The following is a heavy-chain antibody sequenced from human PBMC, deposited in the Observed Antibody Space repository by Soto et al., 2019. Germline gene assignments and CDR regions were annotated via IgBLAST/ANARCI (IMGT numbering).Heavy chain of an antibody. J-gene: IGHJ4*02. CDR2: ISCYNSNT. CDR1: GYSFANYG. Sequence: VQLVQSGGEVKRPGTSVKVSCEASGYSFANYGITWMRQAPGQGLEWMGWISCYNSNTNHAQKFEGRVTMTKDTTKSTAYLEGRSLRFDDTVVYYCGRERQWEPVLYWGQGTPVTVSS. CDR3: GRERQWEPVLY. D-gene: IGHD1-26*01. V-gene: IGHV1-18*01.